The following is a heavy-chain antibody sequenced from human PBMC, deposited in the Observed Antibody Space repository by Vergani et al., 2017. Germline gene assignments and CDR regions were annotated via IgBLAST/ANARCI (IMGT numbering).Heavy chain of an antibody. CDR2: INGRGGNS. Sequence: EVQLLESGGGLIQPGGSRRLSCAVSGFTFSNSAMSWVRQAPGKGLEWVSAINGRGGNSYYADSVKGRFTISRDNSKNTLYLHMSSLRAEDTAVYYCVKDRPYDGWLNWGLGTLVTVSS. CDR3: VKDRPYDGWLN. J-gene: IGHJ4*02. D-gene: IGHD5-12*01. CDR1: GFTFSNSA. V-gene: IGHV3-23*01.